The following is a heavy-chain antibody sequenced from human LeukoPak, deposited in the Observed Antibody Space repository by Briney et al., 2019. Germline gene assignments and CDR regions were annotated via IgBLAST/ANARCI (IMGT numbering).Heavy chain of an antibody. CDR3: ARTSDILTGYTIPFFY. CDR1: SGSISSYY. CDR2: IYYSGST. J-gene: IGHJ4*02. D-gene: IGHD3-9*01. V-gene: IGHV4-59*08. Sequence: SETLSLACTVSSGSISSYYWSWIRQPPGKGLEWIGYIYYSGSTNYNPSLKSRVTISVDTSKNQFSLKLSSVTAADTAVYYRARTSDILTGYTIPFFYWGQGTLVTVSS.